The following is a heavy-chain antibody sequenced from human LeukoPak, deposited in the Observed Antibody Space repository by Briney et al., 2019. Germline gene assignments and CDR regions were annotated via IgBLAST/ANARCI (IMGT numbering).Heavy chain of an antibody. D-gene: IGHD3-9*01. J-gene: IGHJ3*02. CDR1: GYTFTGYY. V-gene: IGHV1-2*02. CDR2: INPNSGGT. Sequence: ASVKVSCKASGYTFTGYYMHWVRQAPGQGLEWMGWINPNSGGTNYAQKFQGRVTMTRDTSISTAYMELSRLRSDGTAVYYCASGNDILYLGAFDIWGQGTMVTVSS. CDR3: ASGNDILYLGAFDI.